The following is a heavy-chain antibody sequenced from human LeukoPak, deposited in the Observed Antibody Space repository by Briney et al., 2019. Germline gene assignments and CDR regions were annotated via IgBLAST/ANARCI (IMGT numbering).Heavy chain of an antibody. J-gene: IGHJ4*02. Sequence: GALRLSCTASGSTSGDDALNWFRPAPGEGGGWGGFIRSKTYGGTTEYAASVKGRFTISRDDSKSIAYLQMNSLKTEDTAVYYCTRDRVGLWWFNWGQGTLVTVSS. CDR1: GSTSGDDA. CDR2: IRSKTYGGTT. CDR3: TRDRVGLWWFN. V-gene: IGHV3-49*03. D-gene: IGHD2-21*01.